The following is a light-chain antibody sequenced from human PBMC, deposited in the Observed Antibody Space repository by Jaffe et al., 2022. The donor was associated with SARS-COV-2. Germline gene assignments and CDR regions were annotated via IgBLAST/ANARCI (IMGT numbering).Light chain of an antibody. CDR3: QQYNNPTYT. CDR2: GAS. CDR1: QSVSSN. J-gene: IGKJ2*01. Sequence: EIVMTQSPATLSVSPGERATLSCRASQSVSSNLAWYQQKPGQAPRLLIYGASTRATGIPARFSGSGSGTEFTLTISSLQSEDFAVYYCQQYNNPTYTFGQGTKLEIK. V-gene: IGKV3-15*01.